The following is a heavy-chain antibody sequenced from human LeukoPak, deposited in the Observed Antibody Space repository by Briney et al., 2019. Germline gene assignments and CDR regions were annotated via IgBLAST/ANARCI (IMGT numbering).Heavy chain of an antibody. Sequence: ASVKVSCKASGYTFTSYGISWVRQAPGQGLEWRGWISAYNGNTNYAQKLQGRVTMTTDTSTSTAYMELRSLRSDDTAVYYCARVVEQLVVFYYYMDVWGKGTTVTVSS. CDR1: GYTFTSYG. CDR3: ARVVEQLVVFYYYMDV. D-gene: IGHD6-6*01. J-gene: IGHJ6*03. V-gene: IGHV1-18*01. CDR2: ISAYNGNT.